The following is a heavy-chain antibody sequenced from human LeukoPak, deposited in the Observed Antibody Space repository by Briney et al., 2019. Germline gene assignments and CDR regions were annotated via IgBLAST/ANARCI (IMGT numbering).Heavy chain of an antibody. Sequence: GGSLRLSCAASGFTFSTYGMTWVRQAPGKGLDCVSVISTRRGRTDYAESVKGRFTMPRDDSKNTLKLQIHSLRAEDTAVYYCAQGDGLDYWGQGTLVTVPS. D-gene: IGHD2-21*02. CDR1: GFTFSTYG. V-gene: IGHV3-23*01. J-gene: IGHJ4*02. CDR3: AQGDGLDY. CDR2: ISTRRGRT.